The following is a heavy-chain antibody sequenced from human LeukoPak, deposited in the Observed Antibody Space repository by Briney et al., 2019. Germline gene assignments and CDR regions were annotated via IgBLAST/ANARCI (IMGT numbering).Heavy chain of an antibody. CDR2: IWHDGSKK. CDR3: ARDVGDSSGYYPGY. D-gene: IGHD3-22*01. CDR1: GFTFSTQG. Sequence: GRSLRLSCAASGFTFSTQGMHWVRQAPGKGLEWVAAIWHDGSKKYYGDSVRGRFTISRDNSKNTVYLQMNGLRAEDTAVYYCARDVGDSSGYYPGYWGQGTLVTVSS. J-gene: IGHJ4*02. V-gene: IGHV3-33*01.